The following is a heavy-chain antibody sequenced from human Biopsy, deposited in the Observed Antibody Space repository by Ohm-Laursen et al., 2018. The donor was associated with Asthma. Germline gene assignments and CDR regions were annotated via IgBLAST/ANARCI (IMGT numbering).Heavy chain of an antibody. V-gene: IGHV3-30-3*01. CDR1: GFTFSTYA. CDR2: ISYGGSNK. CDR3: AKAERYFDWYWFDP. Sequence: SLRLSCTASGFTFSTYAMHWVRQAPGKGLEWVAVISYGGSNKYYADSVKGRFTISRDNSKNTLYLQMNSLRAEDTAVYYCAKAERYFDWYWFDPWGQGTPVTVSS. J-gene: IGHJ5*02. D-gene: IGHD3-9*01.